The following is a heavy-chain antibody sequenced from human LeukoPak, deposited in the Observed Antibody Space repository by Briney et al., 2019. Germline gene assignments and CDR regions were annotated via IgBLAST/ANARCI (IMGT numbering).Heavy chain of an antibody. CDR2: ISSSGTYM. CDR3: ARGNYFDS. V-gene: IGHV3-21*01. J-gene: IGHJ4*02. CDR1: GFTFSDYN. Sequence: GGSLRLSCAASGFTFSDYNMNWVRQAPGKGLEWVSSISSSGTYMFYADSVKGRFTISRDNAKNSLYLQMNGLRAEDTAVYYCARGNYFDSWGQGTLVTVSS.